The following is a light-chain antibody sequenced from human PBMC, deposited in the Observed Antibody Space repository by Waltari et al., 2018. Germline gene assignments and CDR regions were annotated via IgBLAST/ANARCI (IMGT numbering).Light chain of an antibody. Sequence: QSVLTQPPSASGTPGQRVTISCSGSSPHTGSNTVNWYQQLPGTAPKLLIYSYNQRPSGIPDRFSGSKSGTSASLAISGLQSEDEADYYCAAWDDSLNGVVFGGRTKLTVL. CDR3: AAWDDSLNGVV. CDR2: SYN. V-gene: IGLV1-44*01. J-gene: IGLJ2*01. CDR1: SPHTGSNT.